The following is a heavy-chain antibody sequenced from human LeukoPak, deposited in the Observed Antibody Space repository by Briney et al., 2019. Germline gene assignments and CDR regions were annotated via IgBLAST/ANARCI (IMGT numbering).Heavy chain of an antibody. V-gene: IGHV1-18*01. CDR1: GYTFTSYG. CDR3: ARDEGYDSSGFPSDY. Sequence: ASVKVSCKASGYTFTSYGISWVRQAPGQGLEWMGWISAYNGNTNYAQKLRGRVTMTTDTSTSTAYMELRSLRSDDTAVYYCARDEGYDSSGFPSDYWGQGTLVTVSS. D-gene: IGHD3-22*01. J-gene: IGHJ4*02. CDR2: ISAYNGNT.